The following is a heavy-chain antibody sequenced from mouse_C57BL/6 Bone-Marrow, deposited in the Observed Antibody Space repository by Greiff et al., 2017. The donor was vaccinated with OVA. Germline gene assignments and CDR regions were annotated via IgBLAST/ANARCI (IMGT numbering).Heavy chain of an antibody. Sequence: VQLQQSGAELVRPGSSVKLSCTASGFTFTSYWMDWVKQRPGQGLEWIGNIYPSDSETHYNQQFKDKATLTVDTSSRTAYMQLSSLTSEDSAGYYCARGRYDYGYYAVDYGGQGTSVTVSS. V-gene: IGHV1-61*01. CDR3: ARGRYDYGYYAVDY. CDR2: IYPSDSET. CDR1: GFTFTSYW. J-gene: IGHJ4*01. D-gene: IGHD2-4*01.